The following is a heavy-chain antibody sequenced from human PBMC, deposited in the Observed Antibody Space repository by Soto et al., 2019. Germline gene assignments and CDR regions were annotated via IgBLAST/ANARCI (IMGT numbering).Heavy chain of an antibody. CDR1: GYSLTNHW. Sequence: GESLKISCKGSGYSLTNHWICWVRQMPGKGLEWMGRIDPSDSYTTYSPSFQVHVTISADKSISTAYLQWSSLKASDTAMYYCATSVDTPLVSDFHYWGQGTLVTICS. D-gene: IGHD5-18*01. V-gene: IGHV5-10-1*01. CDR2: IDPSDSYT. J-gene: IGHJ4*02. CDR3: ATSVDTPLVSDFHY.